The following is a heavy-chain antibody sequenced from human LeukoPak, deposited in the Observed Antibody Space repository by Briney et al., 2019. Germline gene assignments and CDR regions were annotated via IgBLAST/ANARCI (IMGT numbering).Heavy chain of an antibody. CDR3: ARAGDNTTMVTQ. J-gene: IGHJ4*02. CDR2: ISSGSNYI. D-gene: IGHD5-18*01. CDR1: GFTFSSYG. V-gene: IGHV3-21*01. Sequence: PGGSLRLSCAASGFTFSSYGINWVRQAPGKGLEWVSSISSGSNYIYYADSVKGRFTISRDNAMTSLYLQMNSLRAEDTAVYYCARAGDNTTMVTQWGQGTLVTVSS.